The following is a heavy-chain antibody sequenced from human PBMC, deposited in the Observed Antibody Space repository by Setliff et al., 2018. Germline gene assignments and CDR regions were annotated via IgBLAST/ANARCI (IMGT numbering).Heavy chain of an antibody. CDR1: GASISSVNL. CDR3: AKVRSSAWSIVYYYMDV. CDR2: IYHNEST. J-gene: IGHJ6*03. Sequence: SETLSLTCAVSGASISSVNLWSWVRQPPGKGLEWIGEIYHNESTNFNPSLESRVTLSIDKSKNEFSLNVTSVTAVDTAVYYCAKVRSSAWSIVYYYMDVWGKGTTVTVSS. D-gene: IGHD6-13*01. V-gene: IGHV4-4*02.